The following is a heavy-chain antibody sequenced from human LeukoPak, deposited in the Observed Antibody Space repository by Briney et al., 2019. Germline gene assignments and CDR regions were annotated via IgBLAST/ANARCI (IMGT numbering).Heavy chain of an antibody. D-gene: IGHD2-2*01. CDR3: AKDRATVVPAAGDY. CDR2: ISGSGGST. Sequence: GGSLRLSCAASGFTFSSYAMSWVRQAPWKGLEWVSTISGSGGSTYYADSVKGRFTISRDNSQNTLYLQMNSLRAEDTALYYCAKDRATVVPAAGDYWGQGTLVTVSS. CDR1: GFTFSSYA. V-gene: IGHV3-23*01. J-gene: IGHJ4*02.